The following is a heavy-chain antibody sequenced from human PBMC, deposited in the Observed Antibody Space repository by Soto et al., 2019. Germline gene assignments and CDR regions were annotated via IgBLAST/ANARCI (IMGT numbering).Heavy chain of an antibody. J-gene: IGHJ6*02. Sequence: PGGSLRLSCAASGFTFSSYWMSWVRQAPGKGLEWVANIKQDGSEKYYVDSVKGRFTISRDNAKNSLYLQMNSLRAEDTAVYYCARGRRNDYGDYEPPYYYYYGMDVWGQGTTVTVSS. CDR1: GFTFSSYW. V-gene: IGHV3-7*03. CDR2: IKQDGSEK. CDR3: ARGRRNDYGDYEPPYYYYYGMDV. D-gene: IGHD4-17*01.